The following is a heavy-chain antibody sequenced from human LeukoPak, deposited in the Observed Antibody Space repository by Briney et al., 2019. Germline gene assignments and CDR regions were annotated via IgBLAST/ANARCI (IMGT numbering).Heavy chain of an antibody. D-gene: IGHD1-26*01. CDR1: GYTFTTYY. CDR3: ARDISSGSHTWFDP. V-gene: IGHV1-46*01. Sequence: ASVKVSCKASGYTFTTYYVHWVRQAPGQGLEWMGIIYPSGGSTSYAQKFQGRVTMTRDTSTSTVYMELNSLRSEDTAVYYCARDISSGSHTWFDPWGQGTLATVSS. J-gene: IGHJ5*02. CDR2: IYPSGGST.